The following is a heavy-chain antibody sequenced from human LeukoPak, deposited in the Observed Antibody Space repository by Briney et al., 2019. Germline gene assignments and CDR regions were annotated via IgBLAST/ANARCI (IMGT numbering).Heavy chain of an antibody. CDR2: IIPIFGTA. J-gene: IGHJ4*02. D-gene: IGHD2-15*01. CDR3: ARSVYCSGGSCYLLLDY. Sequence: SVKVSCKASGGTFSSYAISWVRQAPGHGLEWMGGIIPIFGTANYAQKFQGRVTITADESTSTAYMELSSLTSEDTAVYYCARSVYCSGGSCYLLLDYWGQGTLVTVSS. V-gene: IGHV1-69*13. CDR1: GGTFSSYA.